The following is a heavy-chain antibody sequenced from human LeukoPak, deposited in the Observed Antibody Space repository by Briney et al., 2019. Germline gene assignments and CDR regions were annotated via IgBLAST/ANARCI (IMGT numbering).Heavy chain of an antibody. CDR2: INPNSGGT. CDR1: GYTFTGYY. Sequence: EASVKVSCKASGYTFTGYYMHWVRQAPGQGLEWMGWINPNSGGTNYAQKFQGRVTMTRDTSISTAYMELSRLRSDDTAVYYCARIQSSSGWYRIDYWGQGTLVTVSS. D-gene: IGHD6-19*01. V-gene: IGHV1-2*02. J-gene: IGHJ4*02. CDR3: ARIQSSSGWYRIDY.